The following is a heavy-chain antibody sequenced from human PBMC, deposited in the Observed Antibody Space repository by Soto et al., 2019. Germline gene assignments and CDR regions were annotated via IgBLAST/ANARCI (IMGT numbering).Heavy chain of an antibody. CDR1: GFTFSSYG. J-gene: IGHJ6*02. Sequence: PGGSLRLSCAASGFTFSSYGMHWVRQAPGKGLEWVAVIWYDGSNKYYADSVKGRFTISRDNSKNTLYLQMNSLRAEDTAVYYCARGGEAIQLWPYGMDVWGQGTTVTVSS. CDR2: IWYDGSNK. CDR3: ARGGEAIQLWPYGMDV. D-gene: IGHD5-18*01. V-gene: IGHV3-33*01.